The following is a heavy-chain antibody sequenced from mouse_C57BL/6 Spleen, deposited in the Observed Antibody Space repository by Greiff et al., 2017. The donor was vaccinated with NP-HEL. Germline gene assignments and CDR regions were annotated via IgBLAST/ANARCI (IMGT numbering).Heavy chain of an antibody. CDR1: GFTFSDFY. Sequence: EVNLVESGGGLVQSGRSLRLSCATSGFTFSDFYMEWVRQAPGKGLEWIAASRNKANDYTTEYSASVKGRFIVSRDTSQSILYLQMNALRAEDTAIYYCARDLITTVRAFAYWGQGTLVTVSA. CDR2: SRNKANDYTT. D-gene: IGHD1-1*01. J-gene: IGHJ3*01. CDR3: ARDLITTVRAFAY. V-gene: IGHV7-1*01.